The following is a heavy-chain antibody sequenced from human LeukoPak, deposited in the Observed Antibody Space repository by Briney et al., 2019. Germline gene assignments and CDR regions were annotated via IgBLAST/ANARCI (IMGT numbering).Heavy chain of an antibody. CDR1: GFIVSGDF. CDR2: ISGSGGST. J-gene: IGHJ4*02. Sequence: GGSLRLSCAASGFIVSGDFMSWVRQAPGKGLEWVSAISGSGGSTYYADSVKGRFTISRDNSKNTLYLQMNSLRAEDTAVYYCASQGDDILTGYFHYFDYWGQGTLVTVSS. V-gene: IGHV3-23*01. D-gene: IGHD3-9*01. CDR3: ASQGDDILTGYFHYFDY.